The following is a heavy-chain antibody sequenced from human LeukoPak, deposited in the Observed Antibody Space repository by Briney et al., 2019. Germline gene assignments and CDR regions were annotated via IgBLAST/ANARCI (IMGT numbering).Heavy chain of an antibody. CDR1: GYTFTGYY. Sequence: GASVKVSCKASGYTFTGYYMHWVRQAPGQGLEWMGWINPNSGGTNYAQKFQGWVTMTRDTSISTAYMELSRLRSDDTAVYYCARGSVLLWFGEPRDPKQTGFDPGGQGPLVPVPS. D-gene: IGHD3-10*01. V-gene: IGHV1-2*04. CDR2: INPNSGGT. CDR3: ARGSVLLWFGEPRDPKQTGFDP. J-gene: IGHJ5*02.